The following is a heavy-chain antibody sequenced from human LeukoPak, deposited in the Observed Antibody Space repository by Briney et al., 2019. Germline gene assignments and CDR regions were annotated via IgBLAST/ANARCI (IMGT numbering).Heavy chain of an antibody. Sequence: GGSLRLSCAASGFTFRSYAMGWVRQSPGKGLEWVSSISGGGGGTYYAEFVKGRFTISRDNSKNTLCLQMSSLRAEDTAVYYCAKFNEILTGYFDYWGQGTLVTVSS. CDR2: ISGGGGGT. J-gene: IGHJ4*02. CDR3: AKFNEILTGYFDY. V-gene: IGHV3-23*01. D-gene: IGHD3-9*01. CDR1: GFTFRSYA.